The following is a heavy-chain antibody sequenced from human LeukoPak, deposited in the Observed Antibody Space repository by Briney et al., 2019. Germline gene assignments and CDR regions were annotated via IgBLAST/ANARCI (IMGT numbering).Heavy chain of an antibody. D-gene: IGHD2-2*02. Sequence: PGGSLRLSCAASGFTFSSYAMSWVRQAPGKGLEWVSAISGSDGSTYYADSAKGRFTISRDNSRNTLYLQMNSLRAEDTAVYYCAKSRSGTTSCYNYWGQGTLVTVSS. CDR2: ISGSDGST. CDR3: AKSRSGTTSCYNY. V-gene: IGHV3-23*01. J-gene: IGHJ4*02. CDR1: GFTFSSYA.